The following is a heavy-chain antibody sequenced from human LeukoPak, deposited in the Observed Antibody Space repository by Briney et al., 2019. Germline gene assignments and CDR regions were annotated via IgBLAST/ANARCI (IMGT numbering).Heavy chain of an antibody. CDR2: IYYSGST. Sequence: SETLSLTCTVSGGSISSSSYYWGWIRQPPGKGLEWIGSIYYSGSTYYNPSLKSRVTISVDTSKNQFSLKLSSVTAADTAVYYCARVVLKYFDYWGQGTLVTVSS. CDR1: GGSISSSSYY. D-gene: IGHD3-10*01. CDR3: ARVVLKYFDY. J-gene: IGHJ4*02. V-gene: IGHV4-39*01.